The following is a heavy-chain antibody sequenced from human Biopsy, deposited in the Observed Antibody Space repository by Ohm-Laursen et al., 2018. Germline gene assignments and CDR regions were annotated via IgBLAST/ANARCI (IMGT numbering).Heavy chain of an antibody. Sequence: SETLSLTCTVSGGSISDSTYHWGWIRQSPGKGLEWIGNIYYSGNTDYSPSLKSRVPISVDTSNNQFSLKLRFVTATDTAVYYCARQVDFWSGYVDYWGQGTLVAVSS. J-gene: IGHJ4*02. CDR2: IYYSGNT. CDR1: GGSISDSTYH. D-gene: IGHD3-3*01. CDR3: ARQVDFWSGYVDY. V-gene: IGHV4-39*01.